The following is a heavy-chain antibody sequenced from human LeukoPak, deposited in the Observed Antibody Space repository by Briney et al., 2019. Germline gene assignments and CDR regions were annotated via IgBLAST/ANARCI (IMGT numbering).Heavy chain of an antibody. V-gene: IGHV1-69*04. CDR3: AREATMTTRWFDP. CDR1: GGTFSSYA. CDR2: IIPIFGIA. D-gene: IGHD4-17*01. J-gene: IGHJ5*02. Sequence: SVKVSCKASGGTFSSYAISWVRQAPGQGLEWMGRIIPIFGIANYAQKFQGRVTITADKSTSTAYMELSSLRSEDTAVYYCAREATMTTRWFDPWGQGTLVTVSS.